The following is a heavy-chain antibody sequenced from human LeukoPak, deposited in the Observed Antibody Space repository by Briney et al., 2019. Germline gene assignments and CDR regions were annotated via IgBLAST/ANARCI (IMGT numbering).Heavy chain of an antibody. CDR2: IYYSGST. D-gene: IGHD3-22*01. CDR3: ARAGYYYDSSGYYYWYFDL. CDR1: GVSISSYY. Sequence: SETLSLTCTVSGVSISSYYWSWIREPPGKGGEWIGHIYYSGSTNYNPSLKSRATISVDTSKNQFSLKLSSVTAADTAVYYCARAGYYYDSSGYYYWYFDLWGRGTLVTVSS. J-gene: IGHJ2*01. V-gene: IGHV4-59*01.